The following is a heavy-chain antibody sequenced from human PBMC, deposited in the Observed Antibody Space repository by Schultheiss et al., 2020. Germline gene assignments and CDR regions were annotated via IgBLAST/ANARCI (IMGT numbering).Heavy chain of an antibody. CDR2: IWYDGSNK. CDR1: GFTFSSYG. V-gene: IGHV3-33*01. CDR3: ARDRKQLVSWFDP. Sequence: GGSLRLSCAASGFTFSSYGMHWVRQAPGKGLEWVAVIWYDGSNKYYADSVKGRFTISRDNSKNTLYLQMNSLRAEDTGVYYCARDRKQLVSWFDPWGQGTLVTVSS. J-gene: IGHJ5*02. D-gene: IGHD6-6*01.